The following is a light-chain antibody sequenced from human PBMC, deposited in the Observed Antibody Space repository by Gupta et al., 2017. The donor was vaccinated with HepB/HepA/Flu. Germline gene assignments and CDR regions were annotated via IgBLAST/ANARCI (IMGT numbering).Light chain of an antibody. CDR2: AAS. CDR3: LQDYSYPRT. V-gene: IGKV1-6*01. Sequence: AIQMTQSPSSLSASVGDRVTITCRASQGIKKDLGWYQHKPVKAPKLLILAASSLQTGVPSRFSRSRSGTDFTLTISSLQPEDFATYYCLQDYSYPRTFGQGTKVEMK. J-gene: IGKJ1*01. CDR1: QGIKKD.